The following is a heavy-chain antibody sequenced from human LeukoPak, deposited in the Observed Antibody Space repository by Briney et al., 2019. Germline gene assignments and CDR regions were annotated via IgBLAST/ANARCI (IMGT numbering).Heavy chain of an antibody. CDR2: ISASGGRT. J-gene: IGHJ4*02. V-gene: IGHV3-23*01. D-gene: IGHD6-13*01. CDR3: AKDSDSSLYYFDY. Sequence: PGGSLRLSCAASVFTFSSYAMSWVRQAPGKGLEWVSAISASGGRTYYADSVKGRFTISRDNSKNPLYLQMNSLRAEDTAVYYCAKDSDSSLYYFDYWGQGTLVTVSS. CDR1: VFTFSSYA.